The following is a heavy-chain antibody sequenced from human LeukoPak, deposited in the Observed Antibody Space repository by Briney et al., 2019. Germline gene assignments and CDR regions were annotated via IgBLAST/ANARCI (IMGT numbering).Heavy chain of an antibody. J-gene: IGHJ4*02. Sequence: GGSLRLSCAASGFTFSSYAMTWVRQAPGKGLEWVSVIYRGGTTYYADSVKGRFTISRDNSKNTLNLQMNSLRVDDTAVYYCTRQDSRGYYYDSRGFDYWGQGTLVTVSS. D-gene: IGHD3-22*01. CDR1: GFTFSSYA. CDR2: IYRGGTT. V-gene: IGHV3-66*04. CDR3: TRQDSRGYYYDSRGFDY.